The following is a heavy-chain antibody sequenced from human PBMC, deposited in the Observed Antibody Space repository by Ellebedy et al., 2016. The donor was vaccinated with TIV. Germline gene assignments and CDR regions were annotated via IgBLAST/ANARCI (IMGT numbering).Heavy chain of an antibody. CDR3: ARGALGVGDY. CDR1: GYTFTDYY. J-gene: IGHJ4*02. CDR2: INPNSGGT. Sequence: ASVKVSXKASGYTFTDYYMHWLRQAPGQGLEWMGWINPNSGGTSHSQNFQGRVTMTRDTSISTAYMELSRLRSDDTAVYYCARGALGVGDYWGQGTLVTVSS. D-gene: IGHD2-15*01. V-gene: IGHV1-2*02.